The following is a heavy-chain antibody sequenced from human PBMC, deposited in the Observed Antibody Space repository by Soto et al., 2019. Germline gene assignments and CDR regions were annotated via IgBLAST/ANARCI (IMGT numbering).Heavy chain of an antibody. V-gene: IGHV3-33*01. J-gene: IGHJ4*02. CDR2: IWYDGSNK. D-gene: IGHD4-17*01. CDR1: GFTFSSYG. Sequence: QVQLVESGGGVVQPGRSLRLSCAASGFTFSSYGMHWVRQAPGKGLEWVAVIWYDGSNKYYADSVKGRFTISRDNSKNTLYLQMNSLRAEDTAVYYCARASYGDYPDYWGQGTLVTVSS. CDR3: ARASYGDYPDY.